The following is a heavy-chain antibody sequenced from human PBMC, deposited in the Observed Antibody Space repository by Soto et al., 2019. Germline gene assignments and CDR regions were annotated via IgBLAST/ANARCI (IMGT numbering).Heavy chain of an antibody. CDR3: ARGEYSSGTSYYYYGMDV. D-gene: IGHD6-19*01. V-gene: IGHV1-8*01. J-gene: IGHJ6*02. CDR1: GYTFTSYD. CDR2: MNPNSGNT. Sequence: ASVKVSCKASGYTFTSYDINWVRQATGQGLEWMGWMNPNSGNTGYAQKFQGRVTMTRNTSISTAYMELSSLRSEDTAVYYCARGEYSSGTSYYYYGMDVWGQGTTVTVYS.